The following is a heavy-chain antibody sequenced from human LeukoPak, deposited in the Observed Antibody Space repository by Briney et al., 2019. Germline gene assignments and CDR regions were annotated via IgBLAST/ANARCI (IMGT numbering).Heavy chain of an antibody. V-gene: IGHV4-59*08. CDR1: GGSISSYY. CDR3: ARREKLVFDY. D-gene: IGHD6-6*01. Sequence: SETLSLTCTGSGGSISSYYWSWIRQPPGKGLEWIGYIYYSGSTNYNPSLKSRVTISVDTSKNQFSLKLSSVTAADTAVYYCARREKLVFDYWGQGTLVTVSS. J-gene: IGHJ4*02. CDR2: IYYSGST.